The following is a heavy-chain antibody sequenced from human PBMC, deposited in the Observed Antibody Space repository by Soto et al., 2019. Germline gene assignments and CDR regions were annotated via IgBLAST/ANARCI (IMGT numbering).Heavy chain of an antibody. CDR1: GYSFTSYW. J-gene: IGHJ6*02. CDR2: FDPSDSYT. Sequence: EVQLVQSGAEVKKPGESLRISCKGSGYSFTSYWISWVRQMPGKGLEWMGRFDPSDSYTNYSPSFQGHVTISADKSISTAYLQWSSLKASDTAMYYCARLAMATRRGYYGMDVWGQGTTVTVSS. D-gene: IGHD5-12*01. CDR3: ARLAMATRRGYYGMDV. V-gene: IGHV5-10-1*01.